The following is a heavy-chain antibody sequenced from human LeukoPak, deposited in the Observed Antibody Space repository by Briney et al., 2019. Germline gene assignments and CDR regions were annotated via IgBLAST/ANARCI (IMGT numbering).Heavy chain of an antibody. D-gene: IGHD2-15*01. J-gene: IGHJ6*02. CDR2: INHSGST. CDR1: GGSFSGYY. V-gene: IGHV4-34*01. Sequence: PSETLSLTCAVYGGSFSGYYWSWIRQPPGKGLEWIGEINHSGSTNYNPSLKSRVTISVDTSKNQFSLKLSSVTAADTAMYYCARGLRYCSGGSCSHYYYYYGMDVWGQGTTVTVSS. CDR3: ARGLRYCSGGSCSHYYYYYGMDV.